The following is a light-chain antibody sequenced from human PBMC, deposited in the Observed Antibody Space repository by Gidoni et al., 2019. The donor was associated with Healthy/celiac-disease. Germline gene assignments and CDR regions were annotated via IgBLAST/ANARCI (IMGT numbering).Light chain of an antibody. Sequence: YELTQPPSVSVSPGQTARITCPGDALLKQYAYWYQQKPSQAPVLVIYKDSERPSGIPERFSGSSSGTTVTLTISGVQAEDEADYYCQSADSSGWVFGGGTKLTVL. CDR1: ALLKQY. J-gene: IGLJ3*02. CDR2: KDS. V-gene: IGLV3-25*03. CDR3: QSADSSGWV.